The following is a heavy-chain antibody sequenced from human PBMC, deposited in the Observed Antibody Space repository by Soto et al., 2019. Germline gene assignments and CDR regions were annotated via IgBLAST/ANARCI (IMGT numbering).Heavy chain of an antibody. V-gene: IGHV1-18*01. J-gene: IGHJ4*02. CDR2: ISANTGNT. CDR3: ARDPFHIVVVVAATPPGPY. Sequence: ASVKVSCKASGYTVTGYDIHWVRQATGQGLEWMGWISANTGNTNYAQKLQGRVTMTTDTSTSTAYMELRSLRSDDTAVYYCARDPFHIVVVVAATPPGPYWGQGTLVTVSS. CDR1: GYTVTGYD. D-gene: IGHD2-15*01.